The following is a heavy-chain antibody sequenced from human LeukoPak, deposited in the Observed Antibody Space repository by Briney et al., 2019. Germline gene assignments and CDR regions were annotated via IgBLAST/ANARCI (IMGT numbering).Heavy chain of an antibody. J-gene: IGHJ6*02. Sequence: PSETLSLTCTVSGYSISSGYYWGWIRQPPGKGLEWVSAISGSGGSTYYADSVKGRFTISRDNSKNTLYLQMNSLRAEDTAVYYCANRLFTIPYYYYYGMDVWGQGTTVTVSS. CDR3: ANRLFTIPYYYYYGMDV. CDR1: GYSISSGYY. V-gene: IGHV3-23*01. D-gene: IGHD3-22*01. CDR2: ISGSGGST.